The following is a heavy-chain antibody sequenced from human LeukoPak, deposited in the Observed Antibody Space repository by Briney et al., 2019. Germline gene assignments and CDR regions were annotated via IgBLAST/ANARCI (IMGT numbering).Heavy chain of an antibody. Sequence: PSETLSLTCTVSSGSISSCSWSWIRQPPGKGLEWIGYIYHSGNTYYNPSLKSRVTISVDRSKNHFSLRLTSVTAADTAVYYCARAYFYNGMDVWGQGTTVTVSS. CDR2: IYHSGNT. V-gene: IGHV4-30-2*01. J-gene: IGHJ6*02. CDR1: SGSISSCS. CDR3: ARAYFYNGMDV.